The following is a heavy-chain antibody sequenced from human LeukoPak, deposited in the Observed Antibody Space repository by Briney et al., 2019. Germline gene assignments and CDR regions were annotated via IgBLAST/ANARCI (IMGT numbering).Heavy chain of an antibody. V-gene: IGHV3-20*04. D-gene: IGHD6-13*01. CDR3: ARGLAAAGTAY. J-gene: IGHJ4*02. Sequence: PGGSLRLSCTASGFTFDDYGMSWVRRAPGKGLEWVSGINWNGGSIGYADSVKGRFTISRDNAKNSVSLQMNSLRAEDTALYYCARGLAAAGTAYWGQGTLVTVSS. CDR1: GFTFDDYG. CDR2: INWNGGSI.